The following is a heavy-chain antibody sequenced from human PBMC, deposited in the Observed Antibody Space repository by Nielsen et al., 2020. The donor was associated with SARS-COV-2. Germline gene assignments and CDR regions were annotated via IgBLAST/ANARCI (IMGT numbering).Heavy chain of an antibody. Sequence: SETLSLTCTVSGGSISGHYWSWIRQPPGREMEYIGYIYYSGTTNYNPSLKSRVAMSVDAAKNQFSLKLHSVTAADTAVYYCARHAPGYYDYWSQGTLVTVSS. CDR2: IYYSGTT. D-gene: IGHD3-22*01. CDR1: GGSISGHY. J-gene: IGHJ4*02. CDR3: ARHAPGYYDY. V-gene: IGHV4-59*08.